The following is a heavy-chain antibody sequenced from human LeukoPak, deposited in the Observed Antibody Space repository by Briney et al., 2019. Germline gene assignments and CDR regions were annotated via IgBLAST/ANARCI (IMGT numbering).Heavy chain of an antibody. J-gene: IGHJ4*02. D-gene: IGHD6-25*01. CDR2: ISGGGSNT. CDR3: AKDRRLASFDY. CDR1: GSTFSSYE. V-gene: IGHV3-23*01. Sequence: GGSLRLSCAASGSTFSSYEMNWVRQAPGKGLEWVSSISGGGSNTYYADSVKGRFTISRDNSKNTLYLQMNSLRAGDTAIYYCAKDRRLASFDYGGQGTLVTVSS.